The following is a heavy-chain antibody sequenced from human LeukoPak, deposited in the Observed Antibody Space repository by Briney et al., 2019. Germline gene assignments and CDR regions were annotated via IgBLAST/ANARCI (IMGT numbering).Heavy chain of an antibody. V-gene: IGHV1-69*13. Sequence: SVRISCQASGCTFSSYALNWVRQAPGQGLEWMGGIIPIFGTANYAQKFQGRVTITADESTSTAYMELSSLRSEDTAVYYCARFTVVRLRNWFDPWGQGALVTVSS. CDR3: ARFTVVRLRNWFDP. J-gene: IGHJ5*02. CDR2: IIPIFGTA. CDR1: GCTFSSYA. D-gene: IGHD4-23*01.